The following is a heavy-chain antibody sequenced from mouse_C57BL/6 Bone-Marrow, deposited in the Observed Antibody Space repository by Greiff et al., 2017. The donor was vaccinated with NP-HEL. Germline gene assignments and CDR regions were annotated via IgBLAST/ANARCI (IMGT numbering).Heavy chain of an antibody. J-gene: IGHJ2*01. D-gene: IGHD1-1*01. CDR1: GYTFTSYW. Sequence: QVHVKQPGTELVKPGASVKLSCKASGYTFTSYWMHWVKQRPGQGLEWIGNINPSNGGTNYNEKFKSKATLTVDKSSSTAYMQLSSLTSEDSAVYYCARWGTTVVTSLDYWGQGTTLTVSS. V-gene: IGHV1-53*01. CDR2: INPSNGGT. CDR3: ARWGTTVVTSLDY.